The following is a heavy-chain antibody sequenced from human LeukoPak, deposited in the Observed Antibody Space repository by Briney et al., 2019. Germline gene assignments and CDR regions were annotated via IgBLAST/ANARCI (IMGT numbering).Heavy chain of an antibody. J-gene: IGHJ4*02. CDR3: ARTAVTTSN. CDR2: ISSNGGST. CDR1: GFTFSSYA. D-gene: IGHD4-17*01. Sequence: PGGSLRLSCAASGFTFSSYAMHWVRQAPGKGLEYVSAISSNGGSTYYANSVKGRFTISRDNSKNTLYLQMGSLRAEDMAVYYCARTAVTTSNWGQGTLVTVSS. V-gene: IGHV3-64*01.